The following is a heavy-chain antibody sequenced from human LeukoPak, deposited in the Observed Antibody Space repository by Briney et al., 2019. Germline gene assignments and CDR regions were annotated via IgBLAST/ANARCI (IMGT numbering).Heavy chain of an antibody. CDR1: RFTFSNYA. J-gene: IGHJ6*02. Sequence: PGGSLRLSCAASRFTFSNYAMSWVRQAPEKGLEWVSSISGIGASTYYADSVKGRFTVSRDNSKNTLYLQMNSLRAEDTAVYYCAKRSRRLTIVRGVPREDVWGQGTTVTVSS. CDR2: ISGIGAST. V-gene: IGHV3-23*01. CDR3: AKRSRRLTIVRGVPREDV. D-gene: IGHD3-10*01.